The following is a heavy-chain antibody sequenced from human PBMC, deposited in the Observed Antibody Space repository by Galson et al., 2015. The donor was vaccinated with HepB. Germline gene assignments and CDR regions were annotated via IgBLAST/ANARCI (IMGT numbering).Heavy chain of an antibody. CDR1: GYTFTTNG. CDR3: ARDRDYRLDY. D-gene: IGHD4/OR15-4a*01. J-gene: IGHJ4*02. V-gene: IGHV1-18*04. Sequence: SVKVSCKASGYTFTTNGISWVRQAPGQGLEWMGWISAHSGDTQYAQKLQGRVTMTRDTSTSTVYVELRSLRSDDTAAYYCARDRDYRLDYWGQGTLVTVSS. CDR2: ISAHSGDT.